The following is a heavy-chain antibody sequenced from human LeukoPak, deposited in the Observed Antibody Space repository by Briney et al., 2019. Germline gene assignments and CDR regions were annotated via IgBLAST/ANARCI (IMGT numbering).Heavy chain of an antibody. CDR1: GGSISSYY. V-gene: IGHV4-59*01. D-gene: IGHD1-26*01. J-gene: IGHJ6*03. CDR3: ASGAYSYYYMDV. CDR2: IYYSGST. Sequence: SETLSLTCTVSGGSISSYYWSWIRQPPGKGLEWIGYIYYSGSTNYNPSLKSRVTISVDTSKNQFSLKLSSVTAADTAVYYCASGAYSYYYMDVWGKGATVTISS.